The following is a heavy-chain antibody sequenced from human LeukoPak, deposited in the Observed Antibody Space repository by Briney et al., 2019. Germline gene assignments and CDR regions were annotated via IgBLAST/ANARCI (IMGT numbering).Heavy chain of an antibody. CDR1: GFTFSSYG. CDR2: ISYDGSNK. CDR3: ASDYKLPGTMILYYFDY. D-gene: IGHD1-20*01. V-gene: IGHV3-30*03. Sequence: GRSLRLSCAASGFTFSSYGMHWVRQAPGKGLEWGAVISYDGSNKYYADSVKGRFTISRDNSKNTLYLQMNSLRAEDTAVYYCASDYKLPGTMILYYFDYWGQGTLVTVSS. J-gene: IGHJ4*02.